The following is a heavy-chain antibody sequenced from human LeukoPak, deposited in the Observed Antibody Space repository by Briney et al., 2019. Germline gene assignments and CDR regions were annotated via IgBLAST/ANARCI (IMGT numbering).Heavy chain of an antibody. J-gene: IGHJ4*02. V-gene: IGHV4-59*01. D-gene: IGHD3-22*01. CDR3: ARYFGSSGSLDY. CDR2: IPYSGST. CDR1: GGSISSYY. Sequence: SETLSLTCTVSGGSISSYYWSWIRQPPGKGLEWIGYIPYSGSTNDNPSLRSRVTMSVDTSKNQFSLNLSSVTAADTAVYICARYFGSSGSLDYWGQGTLVTVSS.